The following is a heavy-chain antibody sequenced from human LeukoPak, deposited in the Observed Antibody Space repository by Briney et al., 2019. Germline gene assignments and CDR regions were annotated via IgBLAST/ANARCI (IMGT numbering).Heavy chain of an antibody. CDR1: GGSISSSSYY. J-gene: IGHJ4*02. V-gene: IGHV4-39*07. D-gene: IGHD3-9*01. Sequence: SETLSLTCTVSGGSISSSSYYWGWIRQPPGKGLEWIGSIYYSGSTYYNPSLKSRVTISVDTSKNQFSLKLSSVTAADTAVYYCARDASSRYFGSLFDYWGQGTLVTVSS. CDR2: IYYSGST. CDR3: ARDASSRYFGSLFDY.